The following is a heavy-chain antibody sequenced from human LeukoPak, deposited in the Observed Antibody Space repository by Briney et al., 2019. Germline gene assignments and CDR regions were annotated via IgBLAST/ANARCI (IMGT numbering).Heavy chain of an antibody. Sequence: SETLSLTCSVSGGSIRSSSYYWDWIRQPPGKGPEWIGSIYYSGSTYYNPSLKSRVTISVDTSKNQFSLKLSSVTAPDTAVYYCARKDYGDFYFDYWGQGTLVTVSS. J-gene: IGHJ4*02. D-gene: IGHD4-17*01. CDR2: IYYSGST. V-gene: IGHV4-39*01. CDR3: ARKDYGDFYFDY. CDR1: GGSIRSSSYY.